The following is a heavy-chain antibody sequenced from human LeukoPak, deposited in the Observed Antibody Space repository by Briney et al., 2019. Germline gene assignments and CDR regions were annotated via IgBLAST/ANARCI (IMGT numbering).Heavy chain of an antibody. CDR1: GYTFTSYA. J-gene: IGHJ4*02. CDR3: ARGHLGRIAAAADY. D-gene: IGHD6-13*01. CDR2: INTNTGNP. V-gene: IGHV7-4-1*02. Sequence: ASVKVSCKASGYTFTSYAMNWVRQAPGQGLEWMGWINTNTGNPTYAQGFTGRFVFSLDTSVSTAYLQISSLKAEDTAVYYCARGHLGRIAAAADYWGQGTLVTVSS.